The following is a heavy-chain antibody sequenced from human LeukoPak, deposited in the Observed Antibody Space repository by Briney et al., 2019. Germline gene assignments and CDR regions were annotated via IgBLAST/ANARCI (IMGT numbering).Heavy chain of an antibody. J-gene: IGHJ4*02. Sequence: GGSLRLSCATSGFTFSSYAMSWVRQAPGKGLEWVSVISADGSDTNFAVSVKGRFTISRDNSNSTLFLQMSSLRVEDTAIYYCAKIRTAARVNYFDSWGQGTLVTVSS. CDR1: GFTFSSYA. D-gene: IGHD2-15*01. V-gene: IGHV3-23*01. CDR3: AKIRTAARVNYFDS. CDR2: ISADGSDT.